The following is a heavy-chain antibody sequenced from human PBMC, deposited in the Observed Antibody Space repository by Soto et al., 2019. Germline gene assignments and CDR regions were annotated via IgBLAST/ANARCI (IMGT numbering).Heavy chain of an antibody. CDR2: ITGSSDYT. V-gene: IGHV3-23*01. J-gene: IGHJ4*02. Sequence: GGSLRLSCEASGFIFSSYAMNWVRQAPGKGLQWVSSITGSSDYTSYIASVKGRFTISRDNSKNTLYLQMNSLRAEDTAVYFCVKEQITGAHYAIDFSSQGTFLTVSS. CDR1: GFIFSSYA. CDR3: VKEQITGAHYAIDF. D-gene: IGHD1-1*01.